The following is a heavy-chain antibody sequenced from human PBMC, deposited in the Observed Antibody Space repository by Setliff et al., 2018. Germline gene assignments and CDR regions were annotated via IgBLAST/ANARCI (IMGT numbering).Heavy chain of an antibody. Sequence: ASVKVSCKSSGYTFINFHLHWVRLAPGQGLQWMGMVNPSGGHPVYAQKFQGRVTMTSDTSTNTVYMELRSLRSDDTAVYYCARDSSGYYRDYFDYWGQGTLVTVSS. V-gene: IGHV1-46*01. CDR3: ARDSSGYYRDYFDY. J-gene: IGHJ4*02. CDR2: VNPSGGHP. CDR1: GYTFINFH. D-gene: IGHD3-22*01.